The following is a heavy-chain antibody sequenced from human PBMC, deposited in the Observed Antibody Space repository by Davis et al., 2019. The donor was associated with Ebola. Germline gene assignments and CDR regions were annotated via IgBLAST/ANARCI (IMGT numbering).Heavy chain of an antibody. CDR1: GYSFTSYW. D-gene: IGHD5-24*01. V-gene: IGHV5-51*01. CDR2: IYPDDSDT. J-gene: IGHJ4*02. CDR3: ARGTDGYNPGGYFDS. Sequence: GESLKISCKGSGYSFTSYWIGWVRQMPGTGLEWMGIIYPDDSDTRYSPSFQGQVTISADKSISTAYLQWSSLKASDTAIYYCARGTDGYNPGGYFDSWGQGTLVTVSS.